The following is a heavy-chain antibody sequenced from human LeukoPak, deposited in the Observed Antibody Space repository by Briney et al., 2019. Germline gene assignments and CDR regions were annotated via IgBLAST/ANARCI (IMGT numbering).Heavy chain of an antibody. CDR2: ISTSSSTI. D-gene: IGHD4-17*01. J-gene: IGHJ4*02. V-gene: IGHV3-48*02. CDR3: TKGETAVTSYLHF. CDR1: GFTFSSYS. Sequence: PGGSLRLSCAASGFTFSSYSMNWVRQAPGKGLEWVSFISTSSSTIYYAESVRGRFTISRGNAKNSLYLQMNSLRDDDTAVYYCTKGETAVTSYLHFWGQGTLVTVSS.